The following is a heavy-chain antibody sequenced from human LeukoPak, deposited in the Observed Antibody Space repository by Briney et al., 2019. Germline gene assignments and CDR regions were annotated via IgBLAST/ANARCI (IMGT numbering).Heavy chain of an antibody. J-gene: IGHJ5*02. Sequence: GGSLRLSCAASGFTFSSYSMNWVRQAPGKGLEWVSSISSSSSYIYYADSVKGRFTISRDNAKNSLYLQMNSLRAEDTAVYYCAKSGDWGSHPTHLWGQGTLVTVSS. V-gene: IGHV3-21*01. CDR3: AKSGDWGSHPTHL. CDR1: GFTFSSYS. CDR2: ISSSSSYI. D-gene: IGHD7-27*01.